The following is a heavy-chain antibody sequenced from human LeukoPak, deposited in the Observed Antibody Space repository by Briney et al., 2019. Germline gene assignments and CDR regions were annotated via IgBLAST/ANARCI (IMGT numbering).Heavy chain of an antibody. CDR3: ARDITSDSGSYSLDY. J-gene: IGHJ4*02. D-gene: IGHD1-26*01. CDR1: GYTFTSNY. Sequence: ASVKVSCKASGYTFTSNYIHWVRQAPGQGLEWMGMIYPRDGSTSYAQKFQGRVTMTRDTSTSTVYMELSSLRSEDTAVYYCARDITSDSGSYSLDYWGQGTLVTVSS. V-gene: IGHV1-46*01. CDR2: IYPRDGST.